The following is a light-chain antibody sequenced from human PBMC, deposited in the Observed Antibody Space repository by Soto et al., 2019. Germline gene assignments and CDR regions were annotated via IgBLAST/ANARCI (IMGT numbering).Light chain of an antibody. J-gene: IGKJ5*01. Sequence: SHITQSPSFLSASVGDRVTITCRASQSIGKHLNWYQQKPGKAPKFLIYGASTLQSGVPSRFTGSGSGTDFTLTVNSLQAEDFATYYCQQSYTSPTTFGQGTRLEIK. CDR1: QSIGKH. CDR3: QQSYTSPTT. V-gene: IGKV1-39*01. CDR2: GAS.